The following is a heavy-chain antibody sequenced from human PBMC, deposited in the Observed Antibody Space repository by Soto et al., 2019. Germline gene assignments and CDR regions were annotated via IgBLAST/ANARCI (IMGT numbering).Heavy chain of an antibody. Sequence: TLSLTCTVSGGSISSGDYCWSWIRKPPGKGLEWIGYIYHSGSTYYNPSLKSGVTITVDRSKNQSSLKLSSVTAAGTAVYYCARVPGPWGQGTLVTVSS. CDR1: GGSISSGDYC. V-gene: IGHV4-30-2*01. CDR2: IYHSGST. J-gene: IGHJ5*02. CDR3: ARVPGP.